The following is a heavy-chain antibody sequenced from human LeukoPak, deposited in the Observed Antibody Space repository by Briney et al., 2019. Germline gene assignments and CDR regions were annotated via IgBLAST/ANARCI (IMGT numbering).Heavy chain of an antibody. D-gene: IGHD6-25*01. CDR2: VRSKDNGSAT. Sequence: GGAVRLSCPGCGWTFSGSARHWVRQPCAKGVEGVACVRSKDNGSATSYSASVRGRFTISRDDSKNMAYLQMDSLKTEDTAVYFCSRTSDAAWYFDLWGRGTLVTVSS. CDR3: SRTSDAAWYFDL. J-gene: IGHJ2*01. CDR1: GWTFSGSA. V-gene: IGHV3-73*01.